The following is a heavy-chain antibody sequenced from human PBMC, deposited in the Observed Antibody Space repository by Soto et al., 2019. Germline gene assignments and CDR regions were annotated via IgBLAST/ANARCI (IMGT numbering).Heavy chain of an antibody. CDR1: GGTFSSYA. V-gene: IGHV1-69*13. D-gene: IGHD1-1*01. Sequence: ASVKVSCKASGGTFSSYAISWVRQAPGQGLEWMGGTIPIFGTANYAQKFQGRVTITADESTSTAYMELSSLRSEDTAVYYCATDSDTRRRHDALPGLCYPPDSDAPCEDLWGQGAT. J-gene: IGHJ6*01. CDR2: TIPIFGTA. CDR3: ATDSDTRRRHDALPGLCYPPDSDAPCEDL.